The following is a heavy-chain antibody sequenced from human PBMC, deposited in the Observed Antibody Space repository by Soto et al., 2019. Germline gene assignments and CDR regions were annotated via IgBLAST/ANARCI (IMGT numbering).Heavy chain of an antibody. CDR1: GGTFSSYA. CDR2: IIPIFGTA. CDR3: ATQGLPTYYYYGMDV. J-gene: IGHJ6*02. V-gene: IGHV1-69*05. Sequence: QVQLVQSGAEVKKPGSSVKVSCKASGGTFSSYAISWVRQAPGQGLEWMGGIIPIFGTANYAQKFQGRVTXTXXXSXXTAYMERSSLRSEDTAVYYCATQGLPTYYYYGMDVWGQGTTVTVSS. D-gene: IGHD5-18*01.